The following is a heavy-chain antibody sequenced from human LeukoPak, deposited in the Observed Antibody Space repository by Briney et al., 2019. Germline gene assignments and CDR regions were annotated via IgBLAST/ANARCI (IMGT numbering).Heavy chain of an antibody. CDR1: GGSISSGDYY. CDR3: ARAEFTVVRGVIFDH. J-gene: IGHJ5*02. D-gene: IGHD3-10*01. CDR2: IHYSGST. Sequence: SQTLSLTCTLSGGSISSGDYYWGWIRQHPGEGLEWIGYIHYSGSTYCNPSLKSRLTISPDTSKRQFSLRLSSVTAADTAVYYCARAEFTVVRGVIFDHWGQGTLVTVSS. V-gene: IGHV4-31*03.